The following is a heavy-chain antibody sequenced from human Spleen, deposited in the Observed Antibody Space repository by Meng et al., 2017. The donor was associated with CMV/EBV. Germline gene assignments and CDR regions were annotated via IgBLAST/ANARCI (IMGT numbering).Heavy chain of an antibody. CDR2: ISTSSGAI. Sequence: ACGFSCREYYMHWIRQAPGRELKWLSYISTSSGAISYANSVKGRFTISRDNAKASLYLQMNSLRVDDTAVYYCAREDYGNNSAWFDPWGQGTLVTVSS. CDR1: GFSCREYY. CDR3: AREDYGNNSAWFDP. J-gene: IGHJ5*02. V-gene: IGHV3-11*01. D-gene: IGHD4-17*01.